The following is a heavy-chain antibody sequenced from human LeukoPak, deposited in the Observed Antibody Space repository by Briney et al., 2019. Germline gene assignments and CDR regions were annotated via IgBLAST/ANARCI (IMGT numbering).Heavy chain of an antibody. D-gene: IGHD3-22*01. Sequence: SETLSLTCTVSGGSISSYYWSWIRQPPGKGLEWIGYIYYSGSTNYNPSLKSRVTISVDTSKNQFSLKLSSVTAADTAVYYCARGADPYYYDSSGYYLDYRGQGTLVTVSS. CDR2: IYYSGST. CDR1: GGSISSYY. J-gene: IGHJ4*02. V-gene: IGHV4-59*01. CDR3: ARGADPYYYDSSGYYLDY.